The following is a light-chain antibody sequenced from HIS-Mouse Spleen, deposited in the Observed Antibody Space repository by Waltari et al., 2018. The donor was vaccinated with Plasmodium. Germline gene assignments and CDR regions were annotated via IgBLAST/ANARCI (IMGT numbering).Light chain of an antibody. CDR3: SSYAGSNNLV. V-gene: IGLV2-8*01. J-gene: IGLJ2*01. CDR1: SSAVGGYNY. Sequence: QSALTQPPSASGSPGQSVTISCTGTSSAVGGYNYVSWYQQHPRKAPKLMIYEVSKRPSGVPDRFSGSKSGNTASLTVSGLQAEDEADYYCSSYAGSNNLVFGGGTKLTVL. CDR2: EVS.